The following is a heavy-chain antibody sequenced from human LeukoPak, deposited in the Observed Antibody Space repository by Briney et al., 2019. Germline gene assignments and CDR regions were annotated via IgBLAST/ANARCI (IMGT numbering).Heavy chain of an antibody. CDR2: IIPIFGTA. D-gene: IGHD6-13*01. CDR1: GYTFTSYG. Sequence: GASVKVSCKSSGYTFTSYGISWVRQAPGQGLEWMGGIIPIFGTANYAQKFQGRVTITADESTSTAYMELSSLRSEDTAVYYCARGSRIAAAGIYAFDIWGQGTMVTVSS. V-gene: IGHV1-69*13. J-gene: IGHJ3*02. CDR3: ARGSRIAAAGIYAFDI.